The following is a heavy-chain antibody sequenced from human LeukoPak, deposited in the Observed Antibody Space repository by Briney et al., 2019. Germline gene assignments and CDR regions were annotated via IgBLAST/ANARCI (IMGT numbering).Heavy chain of an antibody. CDR3: ARRGRIAAAAY. Sequence: SETLSLTCAVYGGSFSGYYWSWVRQPPGKGLEWIGEINHSGSTNYNPSLKSRVTISVDTSKNQFSLKLSSVTAADTAVYYCARRGRIAAAAYWGQGTLVTVSS. D-gene: IGHD6-13*01. V-gene: IGHV4-34*01. CDR2: INHSGST. CDR1: GGSFSGYY. J-gene: IGHJ4*02.